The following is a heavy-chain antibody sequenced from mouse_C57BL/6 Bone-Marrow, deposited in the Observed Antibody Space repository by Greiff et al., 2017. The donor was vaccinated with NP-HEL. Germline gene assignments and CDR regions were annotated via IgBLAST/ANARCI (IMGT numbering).Heavy chain of an antibody. J-gene: IGHJ4*01. CDR3: ASEGDAMDY. CDR1: GYTFTSYG. CDR2: IYPRSGNT. V-gene: IGHV1-81*01. Sequence: QVQLQQSGAELARPGASVKLSCKASGYTFTSYGISWVKQRNGQGLEWIGEIYPRSGNTYYNEKFKGKATLTEDKSSSTAYMELRSLTSEDSAVYFCASEGDAMDYWGQGTSVTVSS.